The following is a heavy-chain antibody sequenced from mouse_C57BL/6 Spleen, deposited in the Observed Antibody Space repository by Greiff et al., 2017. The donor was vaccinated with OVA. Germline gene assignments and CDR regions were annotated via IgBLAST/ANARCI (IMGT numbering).Heavy chain of an antibody. D-gene: IGHD2-3*01. Sequence: DVQLVESGEGLVKPGGSLKLSCAASGFTFSSYAMSWVRQTPEKRLEWVAYISSGGDYIYYADTVKGRFTISRDNARNTLYLQMSSLKSEDTAMYYCTPDGYYGGFADWGQGTLVTVSA. CDR2: ISSGGDYI. J-gene: IGHJ3*01. CDR3: TPDGYYGGFAD. V-gene: IGHV5-9-1*02. CDR1: GFTFSSYA.